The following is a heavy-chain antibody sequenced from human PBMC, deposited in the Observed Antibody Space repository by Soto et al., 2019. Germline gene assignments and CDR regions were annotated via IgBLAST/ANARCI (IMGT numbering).Heavy chain of an antibody. CDR2: ISPDGSEE. CDR1: GFTFSGYW. D-gene: IGHD6-13*01. CDR3: ARHPERIAQIGWFDP. J-gene: IGHJ5*02. Sequence: GVSLRLSCAASGFTFSGYWMTWVRQAPGKGLEGVANISPDGSEEYYVDSVKGRFTISRDNAKNSLYLQMNSLRAEDTAVYYCARHPERIAQIGWFDPWGQGTLVTVSS. V-gene: IGHV3-7*02.